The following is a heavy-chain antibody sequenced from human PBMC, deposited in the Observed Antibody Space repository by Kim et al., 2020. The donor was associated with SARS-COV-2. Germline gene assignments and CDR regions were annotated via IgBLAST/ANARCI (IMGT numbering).Heavy chain of an antibody. J-gene: IGHJ4*02. D-gene: IGHD3-9*01. V-gene: IGHV1-24*01. CDR3: ATDRPLYYDILTGYPPLAL. Sequence: ASVKVSCKVSGYTLTELSMHWVRQAPGKGLEWMGGFDPEDGETIYARKFQGRVTMTEDTSTDTAYMELSSLRSEDTAVYYCATDRPLYYDILTGYPPLALGGQGTLVTVSS. CDR2: FDPEDGET. CDR1: GYTLTELS.